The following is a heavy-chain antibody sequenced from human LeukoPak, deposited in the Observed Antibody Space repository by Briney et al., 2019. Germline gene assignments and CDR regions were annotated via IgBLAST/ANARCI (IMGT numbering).Heavy chain of an antibody. V-gene: IGHV3-21*01. J-gene: IGHJ4*02. CDR1: GFTFSSYS. CDR2: ISSSSSYI. CDR3: ARVLHNYYYDSSGYSYYFDY. Sequence: GGSLRLSCAASGFTFSSYSMNWVRQAPGKGLEWVSSISSSSSYIYYADSVKGRFTISRDNAKNSLYLQMNSLRAEDTAVYYCARVLHNYYYDSSGYSYYFDYWGQGTLVTVSS. D-gene: IGHD3-22*01.